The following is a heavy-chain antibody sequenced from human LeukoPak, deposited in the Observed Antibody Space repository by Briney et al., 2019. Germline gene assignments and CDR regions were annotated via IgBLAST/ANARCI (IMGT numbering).Heavy chain of an antibody. D-gene: IGHD6-19*01. V-gene: IGHV1-8*01. CDR2: MNPNSGNT. Sequence: ASVKVSCKASGYTFTSYDINWVRQATGQGLEWMGWMNPNSGNTGYAQKFQGRVTMTRNTSISTAYMELSSLRSEDTAVYYCARGTRGGVPYSSGWPSVPYYFYMDVWGKGTTVTVSS. CDR1: GYTFTSYD. J-gene: IGHJ6*03. CDR3: ARGTRGGVPYSSGWPSVPYYFYMDV.